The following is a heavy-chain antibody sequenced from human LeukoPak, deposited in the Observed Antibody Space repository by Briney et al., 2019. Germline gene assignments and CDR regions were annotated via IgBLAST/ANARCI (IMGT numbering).Heavy chain of an antibody. CDR3: ARDLSDDYSLDY. Sequence: GGSLRLSCAASGSSFSDYSMNWVRQAPGKGLEWVSSITISSSIIYYADSVKGRFTISRDSAKNSLFLQMNSLRAEDTAVYYCARDLSDDYSLDYWGQGTLVSVSS. CDR2: ITISSSII. CDR1: GSSFSDYS. V-gene: IGHV3-21*01. D-gene: IGHD3-16*01. J-gene: IGHJ4*02.